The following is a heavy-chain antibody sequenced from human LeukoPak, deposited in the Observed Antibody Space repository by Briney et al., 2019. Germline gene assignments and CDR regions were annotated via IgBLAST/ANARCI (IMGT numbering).Heavy chain of an antibody. Sequence: PGGSLRLSCAASGFTFSSYGMHWVRQAPGKGLEWVAVIWYDGSNKYYADSVEGRFTISRDNSKNTLYLQMNSLRAEDTAVYYCARDLGRYYYYYMDVWGKGTTVTVSS. CDR2: IWYDGSNK. J-gene: IGHJ6*03. CDR3: ARDLGRYYYYYMDV. CDR1: GFTFSSYG. V-gene: IGHV3-33*01.